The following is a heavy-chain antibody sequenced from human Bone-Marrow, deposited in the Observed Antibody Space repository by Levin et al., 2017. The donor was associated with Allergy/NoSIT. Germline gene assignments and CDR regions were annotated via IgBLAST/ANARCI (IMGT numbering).Heavy chain of an antibody. V-gene: IGHV2-5*02. Sequence: GSGPTLVKPTQTLTLTCTFSGFSLSTSGVGVGWIRQPPGEALEWLALIYWDDDKRYSPSLRNRLTITKDTSDKQVVLAMADVDPVDTATYYCAHRQYNYGDWNWGDFDSWGQGTLVTVSS. CDR2: IYWDDDK. CDR1: GFSLSTSGVG. D-gene: IGHD3-10*01. CDR3: AHRQYNYGDWNWGDFDS. J-gene: IGHJ4*02.